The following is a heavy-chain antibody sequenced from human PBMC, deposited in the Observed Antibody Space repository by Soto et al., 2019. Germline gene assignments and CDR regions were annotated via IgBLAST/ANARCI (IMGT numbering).Heavy chain of an antibody. J-gene: IGHJ5*02. CDR1: GGSISNHY. D-gene: IGHD2-21*01. CDR3: VRGGIAGHWFDP. CDR2: IFYSGST. Sequence: PSETLSLTCTVSGGSISNHYWTWIRQPPGKGLEWIGYIFYSGSTNYTPSLRSRLTISADTSRNQLSLHLTSVTAADTAVYYCVRGGIAGHWFDPRGQGILVTVSS. V-gene: IGHV4-59*11.